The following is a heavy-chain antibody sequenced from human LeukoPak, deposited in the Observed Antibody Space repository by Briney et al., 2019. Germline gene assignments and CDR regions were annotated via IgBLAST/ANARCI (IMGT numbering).Heavy chain of an antibody. CDR3: ARRGPMGGSFVGAFDI. CDR2: IYYTGGT. CDR1: GDSFSRNTYS. D-gene: IGHD1-26*01. Sequence: PSDTLSLTCTVSGDSFSRNTYSWGWIRQPPGKGLEWISSIYYTGGTFYTPSLKSRVTISVDTSKDQFSLKLSSVTAADTAVYYCARRGPMGGSFVGAFDIWGQGTTVTVSS. J-gene: IGHJ3*02. V-gene: IGHV4-39*01.